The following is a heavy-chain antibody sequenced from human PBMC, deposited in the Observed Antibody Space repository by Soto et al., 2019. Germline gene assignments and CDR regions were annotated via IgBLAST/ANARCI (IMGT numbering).Heavy chain of an antibody. CDR3: ACIFSGGYGYGFYYYGMDV. CDR2: IYYSGST. CDR1: GGSISSSSYY. D-gene: IGHD5-18*01. Sequence: PSETLSLTCTVSGGSISSSSYYWGWIRQPPGKGLEWIGSIYYSGSTYYNPSLKSRVTISVDTSKNQFSLKLSSVTAADTAVYYCACIFSGGYGYGFYYYGMDVRAQRTTVTVSS. J-gene: IGHJ6*02. V-gene: IGHV4-39*01.